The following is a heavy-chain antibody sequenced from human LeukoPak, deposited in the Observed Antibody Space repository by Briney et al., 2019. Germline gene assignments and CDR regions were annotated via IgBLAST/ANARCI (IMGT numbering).Heavy chain of an antibody. CDR1: GGSFSGYY. Sequence: SETLSLTCAVSGGSFSGYYWSWIRQPPGKGLEWIGEINHSGSTNYNPSLKSRVTISVDTSKNQFPRELSSVTAADTALDYGARDPDGDEGFDPWGQGTLVTVSS. CDR3: ARDPDGDEGFDP. V-gene: IGHV4-34*01. D-gene: IGHD2-21*02. CDR2: INHSGST. J-gene: IGHJ5*02.